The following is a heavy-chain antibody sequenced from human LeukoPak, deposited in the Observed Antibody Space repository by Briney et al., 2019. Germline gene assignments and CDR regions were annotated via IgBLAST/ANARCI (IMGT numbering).Heavy chain of an antibody. D-gene: IGHD6-13*01. Sequence: GESLKISCKGSGYSFTSYWIGWVRQMPGKGLEWMGIIYPGDSDTRYSPSFQGQVTIAADKSISTAYLQWSSLKASDTAMYYCARIGKQLVTWVTVGYYYYMDVWGKGTTVTVSS. CDR2: IYPGDSDT. CDR1: GYSFTSYW. J-gene: IGHJ6*03. V-gene: IGHV5-51*01. CDR3: ARIGKQLVTWVTVGYYYYMDV.